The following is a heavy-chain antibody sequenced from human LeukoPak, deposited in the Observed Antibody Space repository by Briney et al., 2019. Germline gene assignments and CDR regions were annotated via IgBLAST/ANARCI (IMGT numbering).Heavy chain of an antibody. CDR2: ISPSGGST. V-gene: IGHV1-46*01. D-gene: IGHD5-24*01. CDR3: ARALSETATIGEDFDY. J-gene: IGHJ4*02. CDR1: GYTFTSNY. Sequence: GASVKVSCKAFGYTFTSNYMHWVRQAPGQGPEWMGVISPSGGSTTYAQKFQGRVTPTRDMSTSTDYLELSSLRSEDTAVYYCARALSETATIGEDFDYWGQGTLVTVSS.